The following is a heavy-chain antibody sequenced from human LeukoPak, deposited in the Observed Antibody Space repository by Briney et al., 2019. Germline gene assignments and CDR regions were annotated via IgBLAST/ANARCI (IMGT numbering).Heavy chain of an antibody. J-gene: IGHJ4*02. Sequence: GGSLRLSCAASGFTFSSYDMHWVRQATGKGLEWVSAIGTAGDTYYPGSVKGRFTISRENAKNSLYLQMNSLRAGDTAVYYCARAARHDASDTLDYWGQGTLVTVSS. V-gene: IGHV3-13*01. CDR1: GFTFSSYD. CDR3: ARAARHDASDTLDY. CDR2: IGTAGDT.